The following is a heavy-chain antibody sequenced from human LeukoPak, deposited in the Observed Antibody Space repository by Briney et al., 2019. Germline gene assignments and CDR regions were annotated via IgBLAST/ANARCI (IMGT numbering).Heavy chain of an antibody. CDR1: GGSFSGYY. D-gene: IGHD6-19*01. CDR3: AKQTGYSSGWNVY. J-gene: IGHJ4*02. V-gene: IGHV3-23*01. CDR2: ISGSGDTA. Sequence: ETLSLTCAVYGGSFSGYYWSWVRQAPRKGLEWVSVISGSGDTASYADSVKGRFTISRDNSKNTLYLQMNNLRAEDTAAYYCAKQTGYSSGWNVYWGQGALVTVSS.